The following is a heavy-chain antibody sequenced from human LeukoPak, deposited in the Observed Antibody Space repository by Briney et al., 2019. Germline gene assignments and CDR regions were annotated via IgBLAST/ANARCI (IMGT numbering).Heavy chain of an antibody. D-gene: IGHD6-13*01. Sequence: SETLSLTCAVYGGSFSGPYWSWIRQPPGKGLEWIGEINHTGRTYYNPSLKSQVTISVDTSKSQFSLKLTSVTAADTAVYYCARKEGGELVNTRRWFDPWGQGTLVTVSS. V-gene: IGHV4-34*01. CDR2: INHTGRT. CDR3: ARKEGGELVNTRRWFDP. J-gene: IGHJ5*02. CDR1: GGSFSGPY.